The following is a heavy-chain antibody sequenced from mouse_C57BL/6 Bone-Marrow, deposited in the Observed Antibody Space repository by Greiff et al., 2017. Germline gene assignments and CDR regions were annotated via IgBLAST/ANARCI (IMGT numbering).Heavy chain of an antibody. Sequence: QVQLQQSGAELVRPGASVTLSCKASGYTFTDYEMHWVKQTPVHGLEWIGAIDPETGGTAYNQKFKGKAILTADKSSSTAYMELRSLTSEDSAVYYCTRSYYLAWFAYWGQGTLVTVSA. V-gene: IGHV1-15*01. CDR3: TRSYYLAWFAY. CDR1: GYTFTDYE. D-gene: IGHD1-1*01. J-gene: IGHJ3*01. CDR2: IDPETGGT.